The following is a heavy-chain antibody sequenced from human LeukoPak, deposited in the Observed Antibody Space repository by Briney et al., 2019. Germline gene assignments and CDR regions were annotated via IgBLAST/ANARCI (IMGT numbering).Heavy chain of an antibody. CDR3: ASAYQLLSSDY. Sequence: SPSQTLSLTCTVSGVSISSGSYYWSWIRQPAGKGLEWIGRIYTSGSTYYNPSLKSRVTISVDTSKNQFSLKLSSVTAADTAVYYCASAYQLLSSDYWGQGTLVTVSS. J-gene: IGHJ4*02. CDR2: IYTSGST. V-gene: IGHV4-61*02. CDR1: GVSISSGSYY. D-gene: IGHD2-2*01.